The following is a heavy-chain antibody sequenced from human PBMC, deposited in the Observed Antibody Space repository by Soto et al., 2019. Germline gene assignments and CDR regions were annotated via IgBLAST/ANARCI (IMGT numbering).Heavy chain of an antibody. CDR3: ARAAGMTTVTSRSQMLDY. Sequence: ETLSLTCAVYGGSFSGYYWSWIRQPPGKGLEWIGKINHSGSTNYNPSLKSRVTISVDTSKNQFSLKLSSVTAADTAVYYCARAAGMTTVTSRSQMLDYWGQGTLVTVSS. D-gene: IGHD4-4*01. V-gene: IGHV4-34*01. J-gene: IGHJ4*02. CDR2: INHSGST. CDR1: GGSFSGYY.